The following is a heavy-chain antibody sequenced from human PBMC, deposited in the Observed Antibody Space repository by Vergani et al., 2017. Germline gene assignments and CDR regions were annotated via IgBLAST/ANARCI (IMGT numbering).Heavy chain of an antibody. V-gene: IGHV4-4*02. J-gene: IGHJ6*02. Sequence: QVQLQESGPGLVKPSGTLSLTCAVSGGSISSSNWWRWVRQPPGKGLEWIGEIYHSGSTNYNPSLKSRVTISVEKSKNQFSLKLSSVTAADTAVYYCARFLTGTTIYYYYGMDVWGQGTTVTVSS. CDR1: GGSISSSNW. D-gene: IGHD1-20*01. CDR3: ARFLTGTTIYYYYGMDV. CDR2: IYHSGST.